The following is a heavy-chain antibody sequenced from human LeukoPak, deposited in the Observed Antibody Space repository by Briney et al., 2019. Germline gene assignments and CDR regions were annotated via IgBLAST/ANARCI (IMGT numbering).Heavy chain of an antibody. CDR2: ISYDGSNK. Sequence: PGGSLRLSCSASGFTFSSYGMHWVRQAPGKGLEGVAVISYDGSNKYYADSVKGRFTISRDNSKNTLYLQMNSLRAEDTAVYYCAKDRYGDYVGNWFDPWGQGTLVTVSS. J-gene: IGHJ5*02. V-gene: IGHV3-30*18. D-gene: IGHD4-17*01. CDR1: GFTFSSYG. CDR3: AKDRYGDYVGNWFDP.